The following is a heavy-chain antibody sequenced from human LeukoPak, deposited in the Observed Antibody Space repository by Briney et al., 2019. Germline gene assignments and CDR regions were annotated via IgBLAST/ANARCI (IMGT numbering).Heavy chain of an antibody. D-gene: IGHD2-2*01. J-gene: IGHJ4*02. CDR3: AREPNNVVTPAGFDY. Sequence: GGSLRLPCAASGFTFSTYAMTWVRQAPGKGLEWVSTISSGADYTYYADSVKGRFTISRDNSKSTLYLQMNSLRAEDTAVYYCAREPNNVVTPAGFDYWGQGTLVTVSS. CDR1: GFTFSTYA. CDR2: ISSGADYT. V-gene: IGHV3-23*01.